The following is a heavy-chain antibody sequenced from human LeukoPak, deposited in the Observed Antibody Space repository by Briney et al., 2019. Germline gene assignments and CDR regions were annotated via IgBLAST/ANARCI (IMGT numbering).Heavy chain of an antibody. CDR1: GGTFSGYA. CDR2: IIPIFGTA. J-gene: IGHJ3*02. V-gene: IGHV1-69*06. Sequence: SVKVSCKASGGTFSGYAISWVRQAPGQGLEWMGGIIPIFGTANYAQKFQGRVTITADKSTSTAYMELSSLRSEDTAVYYCARDEWELLDDAFDIWGQGTMVTVSS. D-gene: IGHD1-26*01. CDR3: ARDEWELLDDAFDI.